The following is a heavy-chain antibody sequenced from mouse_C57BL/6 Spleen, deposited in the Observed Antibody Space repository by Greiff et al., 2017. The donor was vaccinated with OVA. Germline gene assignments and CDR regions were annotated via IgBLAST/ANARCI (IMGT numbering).Heavy chain of an antibody. V-gene: IGHV1-76*01. CDR3: ATGGLGRDYARDY. CDR1: GYTFTDYY. D-gene: IGHD4-1*01. J-gene: IGHJ4*01. Sequence: VKLVESGAELVRPGASVKLSCKASGYTFTDYYINWVKLRPGQGLEWIARIYPGNGNTYYIEKFKGKATLTAEKSSSTAYMQLSRLTSEDSAVYYCATGGLGRDYARDYWGQGTSVTVSS. CDR2: IYPGNGNT.